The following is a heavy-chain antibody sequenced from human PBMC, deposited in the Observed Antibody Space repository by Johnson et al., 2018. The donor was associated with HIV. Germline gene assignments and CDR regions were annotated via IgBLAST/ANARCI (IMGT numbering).Heavy chain of an antibody. CDR2: IKEDGSEE. D-gene: IGHD6-13*01. Sequence: VQVVESGGGLIQPGGSLRLSCAASGFTVSSNYMSWVRQAPGKGLEWVANIKEDGSEEYYVDSVEGRLTVSRDNAKNSLFLQIDNLRAEDTAVYYCARDGVYSSPWDAFDIWGQGTMVTVSS. V-gene: IGHV3-7*03. CDR1: GFTVSSNY. CDR3: ARDGVYSSPWDAFDI. J-gene: IGHJ3*02.